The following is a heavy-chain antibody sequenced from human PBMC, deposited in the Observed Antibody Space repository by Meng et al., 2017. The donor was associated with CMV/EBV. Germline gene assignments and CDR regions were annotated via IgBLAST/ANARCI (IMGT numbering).Heavy chain of an antibody. J-gene: IGHJ5*02. CDR1: GFTVSSNY. V-gene: IGHV3-53*01. CDR3: ASDGCSSTSCYGWFDP. D-gene: IGHD2-2*01. CDR2: IYSGGST. Sequence: GGSLRLSCAASGFTVSSNYMSWVRQAPGKGLEWVSVIYSGGSTYYADSVKGRFTISRDNSKNTLYLQMNSLRAEDTAVYYCASDGCSSTSCYGWFDPWGQGTLVTVSS.